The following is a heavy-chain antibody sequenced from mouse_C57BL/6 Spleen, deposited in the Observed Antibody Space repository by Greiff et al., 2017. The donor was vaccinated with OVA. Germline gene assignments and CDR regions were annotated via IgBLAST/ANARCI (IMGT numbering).Heavy chain of an antibody. CDR3: ARGGKGAWFAY. D-gene: IGHD1-1*02. CDR2: INPYNGGT. Sequence: DVQLQESGPVLVKPGASVKMSCKASGYTFTDYYMNWVKQSHGKSLEWIGVINPYNGGTSYNQKFKGKATLTVDKSSSTAYMELNSLTSEDSAVYYCARGGKGAWFAYWGQGTLVTVSA. J-gene: IGHJ3*01. CDR1: GYTFTDYY. V-gene: IGHV1-19*01.